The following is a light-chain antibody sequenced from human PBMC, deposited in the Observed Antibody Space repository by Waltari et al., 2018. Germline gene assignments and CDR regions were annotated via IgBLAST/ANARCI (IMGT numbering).Light chain of an antibody. CDR3: QQYGSSVMYT. CDR1: QSLSKRY. CDR2: GAS. J-gene: IGKJ2*01. Sequence: VLTQSPGTLSLSPGERVTLSCRASQSLSKRYLAWYQQKPGTAPRHLIYGASSRAAGIPDRCGGSGSGTDFTLTISRLEPDDFAMYYCQQYGSSVMYTFGQGTKLEIK. V-gene: IGKV3-20*01.